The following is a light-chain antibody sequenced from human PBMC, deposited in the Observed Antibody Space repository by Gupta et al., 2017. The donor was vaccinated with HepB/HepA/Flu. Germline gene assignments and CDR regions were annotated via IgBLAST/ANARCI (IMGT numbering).Light chain of an antibody. CDR2: RGS. CDR3: GQGKQWRLS. J-gene: IGKJ4*01. Sequence: VLMTHSPLFLPVTLGQPPSISCRSSQSLVHSNGNTFLHWFHQTPGQSPRRLIYRGSNWHSGVPDRFSGSGSGGDFTLKIRSVEAEDVVIYCCGQGKQWRLSFGGGTKVEIK. CDR1: QSLVHSNGNTF. V-gene: IGKV2-30*02.